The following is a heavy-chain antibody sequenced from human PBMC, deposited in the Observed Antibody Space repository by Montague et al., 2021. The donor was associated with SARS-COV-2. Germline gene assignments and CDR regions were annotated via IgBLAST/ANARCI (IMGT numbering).Heavy chain of an antibody. V-gene: IGHV3-53*01. Sequence: SLRLSCAASGFTVSSNYMSWVRQAPGKGQEWVSVIYSGGSTYYADSVKGRFTISRDNSKNTLYLQMNSLRAEDTAVYYCARGEQQQLNFYYYYYYGMDVWGQGTTVTVSS. CDR2: IYSGGST. CDR3: ARGEQQQLNFYYYYYYGMDV. D-gene: IGHD6-13*01. CDR1: GFTVSSNY. J-gene: IGHJ6*02.